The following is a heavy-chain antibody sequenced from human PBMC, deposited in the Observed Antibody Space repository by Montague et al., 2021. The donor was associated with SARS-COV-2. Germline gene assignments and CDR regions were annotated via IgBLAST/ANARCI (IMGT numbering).Heavy chain of an antibody. Sequence: TLSPTCTVSGGSISSGGYYWSWIRQHPGKGLEWIGYIYYSGSTYYNPCLKSRVTISVDTSKNQFSLKLSSVTAADTAVYYCARAKRITIFGVVNEFDYWGQGTLVTVSS. V-gene: IGHV4-31*03. D-gene: IGHD3-3*01. CDR2: IYYSGST. CDR1: GGSISSGGYY. CDR3: ARAKRITIFGVVNEFDY. J-gene: IGHJ4*02.